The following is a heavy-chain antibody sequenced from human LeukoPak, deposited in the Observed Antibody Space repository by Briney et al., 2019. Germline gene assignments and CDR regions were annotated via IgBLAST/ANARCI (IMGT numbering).Heavy chain of an antibody. Sequence: SETLSLTCTVSGGSISGYYWSWIRQPPGKGLEWIGCIYYSGNTNYNPSLESRVTISVDTSKNQFSLKLSSVTAADTAVYYCAREGGPYRPLDYSGQGTLVTVSS. J-gene: IGHJ4*02. V-gene: IGHV4-59*01. CDR2: IYYSGNT. CDR3: AREGGPYRPLDY. CDR1: GGSISGYY.